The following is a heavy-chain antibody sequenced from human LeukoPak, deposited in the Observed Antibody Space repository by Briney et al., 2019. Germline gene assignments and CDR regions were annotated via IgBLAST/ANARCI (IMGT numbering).Heavy chain of an antibody. D-gene: IGHD6-6*01. CDR2: IIPIFGSA. CDR1: GGTFSTYT. J-gene: IGHJ3*02. Sequence: ASVKVSCKASGGTFSTYTISWVRQAPGQGLEWVGGIIPIFGSANSAQKFQGRVTITTDESTTTAYLELSSLRSEDTAVYYCARDRSFSSPDAFDIWGQGTMVTVSS. CDR3: ARDRSFSSPDAFDI. V-gene: IGHV1-69*05.